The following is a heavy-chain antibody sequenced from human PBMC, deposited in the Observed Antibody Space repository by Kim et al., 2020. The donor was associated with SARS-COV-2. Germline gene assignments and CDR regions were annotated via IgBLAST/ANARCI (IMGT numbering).Heavy chain of an antibody. J-gene: IGHJ6*02. CDR2: TYFRSKWYN. CDR1: GDRVSSNSAA. V-gene: IGHV6-1*01. Sequence: SQTLSLTCAISGDRVSSNSAAWHWIRQSPSRGLEWLGRTYFRSKWYNDYAESVKSRISINPDTSKNQVSLHLNSVTPEDTAVYYCAKILPAARNGINVWGQGSTVTVSS. CDR3: AKILPAARNGINV. D-gene: IGHD2-2*01.